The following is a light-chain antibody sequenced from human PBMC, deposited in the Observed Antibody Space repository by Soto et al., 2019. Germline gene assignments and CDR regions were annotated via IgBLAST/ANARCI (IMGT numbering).Light chain of an antibody. Sequence: QSALTQPPSASGSPGQSVSISCAGTSSDVGGYNSVSWYQQHPGKAPKLIIYEVTTRPSGVPDRFSGSKSGNTASLTVSGLQAEDEADYYCISYAGTNRPLFGGGTKLTVL. CDR2: EVT. J-gene: IGLJ2*01. CDR3: ISYAGTNRPL. CDR1: SSDVGGYNS. V-gene: IGLV2-8*01.